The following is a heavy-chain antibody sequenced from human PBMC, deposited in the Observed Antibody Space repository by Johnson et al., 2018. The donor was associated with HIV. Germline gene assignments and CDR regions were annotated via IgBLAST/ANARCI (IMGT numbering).Heavy chain of an antibody. CDR1: GFTFDDYA. CDR3: ASMVTTGGDAFDI. D-gene: IGHD2-21*02. J-gene: IGHJ3*02. V-gene: IGHV3-9*01. CDR2: LSWNSGII. Sequence: VQVVESGGGLVQPGGSLRLSCAASGFTFDDYAMHWVRQAPGKGLEWVSGLSWNSGIIGYADSVKGRFTISRDNAKNSLYLQMNSLRAEDTAVYYCASMVTTGGDAFDIWGQGTMVTVS.